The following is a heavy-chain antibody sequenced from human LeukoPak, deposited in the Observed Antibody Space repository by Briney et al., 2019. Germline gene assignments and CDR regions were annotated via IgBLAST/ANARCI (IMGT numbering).Heavy chain of an antibody. CDR3: AREAAAGYNWFDP. D-gene: IGHD6-13*01. Sequence: SQTLSLTCTVSGGSISSGSYYWSWIRQPAGKGLEWIGRIYTSGSTNYNPSLKSRVTMSVDTSKNQFSLKLSSVTAADTAVYYCAREAAAGYNWFDPWGQGTLVTVSS. CDR1: GGSISSGSYY. V-gene: IGHV4-61*02. J-gene: IGHJ5*02. CDR2: IYTSGST.